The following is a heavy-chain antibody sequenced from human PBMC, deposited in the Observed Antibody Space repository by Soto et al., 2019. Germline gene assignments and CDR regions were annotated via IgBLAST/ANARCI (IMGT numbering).Heavy chain of an antibody. CDR1: GGTFSSYT. Sequence: QVQLVQSGAEGKKPGSSVKVSCKASGGTFSSYTISWVRQAPGQGRAWMGRIIPILGIANYAQKFQGRVTMTADKYTSTAYMGLSSLRSEDTAVYYCAREGYSDILTGYSDNWFDPWGQGTLVTVSS. CDR2: IIPILGIA. J-gene: IGHJ5*02. CDR3: AREGYSDILTGYSDNWFDP. V-gene: IGHV1-69*08. D-gene: IGHD3-9*01.